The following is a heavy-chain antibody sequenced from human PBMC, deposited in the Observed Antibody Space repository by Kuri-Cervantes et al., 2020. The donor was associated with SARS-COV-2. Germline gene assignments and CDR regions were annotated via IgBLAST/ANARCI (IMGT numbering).Heavy chain of an antibody. Sequence: SETLSLTCTVSGGSISSSSYYWGWIRQPPGKGLEWIGSIYYSGSTYYNPSLKSRVTISVDTSKNQFSLKLSSVTAADTAVYYCARQGVVIAIKGWFDPWGQGTLVTVFS. CDR3: ARQGVVIAIKGWFDP. J-gene: IGHJ5*02. CDR1: GGSISSSSYY. D-gene: IGHD2-21*01. V-gene: IGHV4-39*01. CDR2: IYYSGST.